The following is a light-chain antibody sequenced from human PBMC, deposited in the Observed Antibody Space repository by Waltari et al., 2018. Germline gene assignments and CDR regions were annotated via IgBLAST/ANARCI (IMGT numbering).Light chain of an antibody. CDR2: AAT. CDR3: QQSISNTRT. CDR1: QPISIY. Sequence: DIQLTQSPSSLSASVGDRVIITCRASQPISIYLNWYQQKPGKAPNLLIYAATILQSGVPSRFSGSGSGRDFSLTISSLQPEDFAIYYCQQSISNTRTFGQGTRLESK. V-gene: IGKV1-39*01. J-gene: IGKJ2*02.